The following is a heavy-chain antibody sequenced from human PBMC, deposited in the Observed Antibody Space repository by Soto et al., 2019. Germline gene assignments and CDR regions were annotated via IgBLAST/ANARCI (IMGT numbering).Heavy chain of an antibody. Sequence: ASETLSLTCTVSGGSISSYYWSWIRQPPGKGLEWIGYIYYSGSTNYNPSLKSRVTISVDTSKNQFSLKLSSVTAADTAVYYCAGFRDGYLIKNGMDVWGQGTTVTVS. D-gene: IGHD5-12*01. V-gene: IGHV4-59*01. CDR1: GGSISSYY. CDR2: IYYSGST. J-gene: IGHJ6*02. CDR3: AGFRDGYLIKNGMDV.